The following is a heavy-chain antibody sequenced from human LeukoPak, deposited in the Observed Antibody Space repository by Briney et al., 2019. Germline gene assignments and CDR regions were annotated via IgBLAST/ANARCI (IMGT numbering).Heavy chain of an antibody. CDR3: AKDISEVYYDSSGYFDY. J-gene: IGHJ4*02. CDR1: GFTFDDYA. Sequence: GRSLRLSCAASGFTFDDYAMPWVRQAPGKGLEWVSGISWNSGSIGYADSVKGRFTISRDNAKNSLYLQMNSLRAEDTALYYCAKDISEVYYDSSGYFDYWGQETLVTVSS. D-gene: IGHD3-22*01. CDR2: ISWNSGSI. V-gene: IGHV3-9*01.